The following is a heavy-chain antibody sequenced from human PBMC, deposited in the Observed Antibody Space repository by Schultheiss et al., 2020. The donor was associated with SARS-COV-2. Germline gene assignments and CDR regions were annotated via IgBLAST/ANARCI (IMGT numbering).Heavy chain of an antibody. J-gene: IGHJ4*02. V-gene: IGHV4-59*08. CDR2: IYYSGST. CDR3: ARGYYYDSSGYQNYYFDY. Sequence: GSLRLSCAASGFTFSSYAMSWIRQPPGKGLEWIGYIYYSGSTNYNPSLKSRVTISVDTSKNQFSLKLSSVTAADTAVYYCARGYYYDSSGYQNYYFDYWGQGTLVTVSS. D-gene: IGHD3-22*01. CDR1: GFTFSSYA.